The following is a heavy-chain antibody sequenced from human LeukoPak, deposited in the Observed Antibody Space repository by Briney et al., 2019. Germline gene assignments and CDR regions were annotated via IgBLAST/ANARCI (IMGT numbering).Heavy chain of an antibody. CDR2: MNPNSGNT. CDR1: GYTFTSYD. Sequence: ASVKVSCKASGYTFTSYDINGVRQATGQGREWMGWMNPNSGNTGYAQNFQGRVTITRNTSISTAYLELSSLRSEDTAVYYCPRGYSSGWHDNGLAPWGQGTLVTVSS. V-gene: IGHV1-8*03. CDR3: PRGYSSGWHDNGLAP. D-gene: IGHD6-19*01. J-gene: IGHJ5*02.